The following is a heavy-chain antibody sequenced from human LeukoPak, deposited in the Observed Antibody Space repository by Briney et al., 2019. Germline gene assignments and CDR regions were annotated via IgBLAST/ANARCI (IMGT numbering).Heavy chain of an antibody. J-gene: IGHJ3*02. CDR3: ARHRTAMVADAFDI. D-gene: IGHD5-18*01. Sequence: SETRSLTCTVSSGSINSGSYYWGWIRQPPGKGLEWIGSIYYSATTFYNPSLKSRVTISGDTSKSQFSLNLSSVTVADTAVYYCARHRTAMVADAFDIWGQGTKVTVSS. CDR2: IYYSATT. V-gene: IGHV4-39*01. CDR1: SGSINSGSYY.